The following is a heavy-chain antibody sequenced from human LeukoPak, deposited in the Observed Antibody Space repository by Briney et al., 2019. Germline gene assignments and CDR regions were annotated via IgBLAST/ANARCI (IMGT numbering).Heavy chain of an antibody. CDR2: IYYSGNT. V-gene: IGHV4-39*01. Sequence: SETLSLTCTVSGGSIISNSYYWGWIRQPPGKGLEWIGSIYYSGNTYYNPSLKSRVTISIDTSKNQFSLKLSSVTAADTAVYYCARLWSGYRPPDYWGQGTLVTVSS. CDR1: GGSIISNSYY. CDR3: ARLWSGYRPPDY. J-gene: IGHJ4*02. D-gene: IGHD3-3*01.